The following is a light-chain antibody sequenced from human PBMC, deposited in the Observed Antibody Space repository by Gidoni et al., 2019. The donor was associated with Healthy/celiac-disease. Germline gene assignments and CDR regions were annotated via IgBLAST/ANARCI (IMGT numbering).Light chain of an antibody. J-gene: IGKJ4*01. V-gene: IGKV3-11*01. Sequence: EIVLTQSPATLSLSPWERATLSCRASQSVSSYLAWYQQKPGQAPRLLISDASNRATGIPARFIGSGSGTDFTLTISSLEPEDFAVYYCRQRSDWPLTFGGGTKVEIK. CDR2: DAS. CDR1: QSVSSY. CDR3: RQRSDWPLT.